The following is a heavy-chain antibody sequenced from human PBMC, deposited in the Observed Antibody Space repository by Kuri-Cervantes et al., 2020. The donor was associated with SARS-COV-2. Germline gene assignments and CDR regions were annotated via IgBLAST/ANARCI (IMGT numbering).Heavy chain of an antibody. Sequence: ESLKISCAASGFTFSSYSMNWVRQAPGKGLEWIGYIYYSGSTNYNPSLKSRVTISVDTSKNQFSLKLSSVTAADTAVYYCARYGSGWRFDYWGQGTLVTVSS. CDR2: IYYSGST. V-gene: IGHV4-59*08. J-gene: IGHJ4*02. D-gene: IGHD6-19*01. CDR3: ARYGSGWRFDY. CDR1: GFTFSSYS.